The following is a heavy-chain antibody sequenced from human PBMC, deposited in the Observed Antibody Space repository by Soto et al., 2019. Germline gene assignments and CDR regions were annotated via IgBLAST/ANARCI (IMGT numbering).Heavy chain of an antibody. D-gene: IGHD1-26*01. CDR3: AKALSQWDRELLQTYFDY. CDR1: GFTFSSYA. J-gene: IGHJ4*02. Sequence: GGSLRLSCAASGFTFSSYAMSWVRQAPGKGLEWVSAISGSGGSTYYADSVKGRFTISRDNSKNTLYLQMNSLRAEDTAVYYCAKALSQWDRELLQTYFDYWGQGTLVTVSS. CDR2: ISGSGGST. V-gene: IGHV3-23*01.